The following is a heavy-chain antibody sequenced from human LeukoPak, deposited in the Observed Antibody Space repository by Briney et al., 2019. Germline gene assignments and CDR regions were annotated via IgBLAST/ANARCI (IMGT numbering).Heavy chain of an antibody. Sequence: SETLSLTCTVSGGSFSSYYWSWIRQPAGKGLEWIGRIHAGGSTNYNPSLRSRVTISADTSKNQFSLKLSSVTAADTAVYYCAREFRKGWDWFDPWGQGTLVTVSS. CDR1: GGSFSSYY. V-gene: IGHV4-4*07. D-gene: IGHD1-26*01. CDR3: AREFRKGWDWFDP. CDR2: IHAGGST. J-gene: IGHJ5*02.